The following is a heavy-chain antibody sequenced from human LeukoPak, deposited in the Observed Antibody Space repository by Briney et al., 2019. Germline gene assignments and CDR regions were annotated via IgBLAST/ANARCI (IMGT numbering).Heavy chain of an antibody. Sequence: PSETLSLTCTVSGGSISSYYWSWIRQPPGKGLEWIGYIYYSGSTYYNPSLKSRVTISVDTSKNQFSLKLSSVTAADTAVYYCARVPIAAAGPSLFLYYYYMDVWGKGTTVTVSS. J-gene: IGHJ6*03. CDR1: GGSISSYY. V-gene: IGHV4-59*12. D-gene: IGHD6-13*01. CDR2: IYYSGST. CDR3: ARVPIAAAGPSLFLYYYYMDV.